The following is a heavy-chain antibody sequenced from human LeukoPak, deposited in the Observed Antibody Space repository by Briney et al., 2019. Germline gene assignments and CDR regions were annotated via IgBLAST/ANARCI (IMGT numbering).Heavy chain of an antibody. D-gene: IGHD3-10*01. Sequence: PGGSLRLSCAASGFTFSDSYMSWIRQAPGKGLEYISYISSSGSTIYYVDSVKGRFTISRDNARNSLYLQMNSLRADDTAVYYCARGKYYFDYWGQGTLVTVSS. CDR3: ARGKYYFDY. CDR2: ISSSGSTI. V-gene: IGHV3-11*01. CDR1: GFTFSDSY. J-gene: IGHJ4*02.